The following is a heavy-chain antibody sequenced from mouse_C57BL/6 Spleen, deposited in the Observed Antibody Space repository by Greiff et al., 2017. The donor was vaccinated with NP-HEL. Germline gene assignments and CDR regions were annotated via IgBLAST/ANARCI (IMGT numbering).Heavy chain of an antibody. D-gene: IGHD1-1*02. J-gene: IGHJ2*01. CDR3: ARSGGYGKDY. V-gene: IGHV1-50*01. Sequence: QVQLQQPGAELVKPGASVKLSCKASGYTFTSYWMQWVKQRPGQGLEWIGEIDPSDSYTNYNQKFKGKATLTVDTFSSTAYMQLSSLTSEDSAVYYCARSGGYGKDYWGQGTTLTVSS. CDR1: GYTFTSYW. CDR2: IDPSDSYT.